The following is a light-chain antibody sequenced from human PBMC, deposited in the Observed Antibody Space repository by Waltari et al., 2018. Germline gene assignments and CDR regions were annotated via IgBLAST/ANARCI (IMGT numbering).Light chain of an antibody. J-gene: IGLJ3*02. Sequence: QSALTQPASVSGSPGQSITISCTGTSSNVGFYNLVSWYQQHPDKAPKLLVYEFICRPSGVSSRFSGSKSGNTASLTISGLQAEDEADYYCCSYAGRNIWVFGGGTKVTVL. V-gene: IGLV2-23*02. CDR2: EFI. CDR3: CSYAGRNIWV. CDR1: SSNVGFYNL.